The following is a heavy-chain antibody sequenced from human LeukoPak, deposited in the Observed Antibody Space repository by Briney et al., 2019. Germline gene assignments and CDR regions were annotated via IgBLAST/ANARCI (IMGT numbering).Heavy chain of an antibody. CDR3: ARGSLAYRGGSLYYYYYMDV. CDR1: GGSISSYY. V-gene: IGHV4-4*07. CDR2: IYTSGST. Sequence: SETLSLTCTVSGGSISSYYWSWIRQPAGKGLEWIGRIYTSGSTNYNPSLKSRVTMSVDTSKNQFSLKLSSVTAADTAVYYCARGSLAYRGGSLYYYYYMDVWGKGTTVTVSS. D-gene: IGHD2-15*01. J-gene: IGHJ6*03.